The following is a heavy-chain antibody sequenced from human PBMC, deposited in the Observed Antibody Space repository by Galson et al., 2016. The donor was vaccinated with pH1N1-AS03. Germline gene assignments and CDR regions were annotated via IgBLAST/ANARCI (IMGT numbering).Heavy chain of an antibody. Sequence: CAASGFTFSSHGMHWVRQTPGKGLEWVAVIWHDGSEKYYADSVKGRFTISRDNSKSTLYLQMNSLRAEDTAVYYCARDRHYYDYIWGTYRYDWYFDLWGRGTLVTVSS. V-gene: IGHV3-33*01. CDR1: GFTFSSHG. CDR2: IWHDGSEK. J-gene: IGHJ2*01. CDR3: ARDRHYYDYIWGTYRYDWYFDL. D-gene: IGHD3-16*02.